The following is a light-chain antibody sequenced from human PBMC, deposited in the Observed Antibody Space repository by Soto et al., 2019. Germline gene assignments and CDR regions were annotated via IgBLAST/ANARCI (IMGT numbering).Light chain of an antibody. Sequence: EVVMTQSPATLSVSPGVRATLSCRASQSVSSNLAWYQQKSGQAPRLLIYDASTRATGIPARFSGSGSGTAFTLTISSMQSEDSAVYYCQQYNNWPPEYTFGQGTKLEIK. CDR3: QQYNNWPPEYT. V-gene: IGKV3-15*01. J-gene: IGKJ2*01. CDR2: DAS. CDR1: QSVSSN.